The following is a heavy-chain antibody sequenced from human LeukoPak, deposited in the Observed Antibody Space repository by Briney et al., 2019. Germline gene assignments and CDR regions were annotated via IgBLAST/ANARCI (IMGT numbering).Heavy chain of an antibody. CDR2: ISWNSGNV. CDR1: GFTFDDYA. D-gene: IGHD3-10*01. V-gene: IGHV3-9*01. CDR3: AKTGGLLWFGEIFDY. Sequence: PGGSLRLSCTASGFTFDDYAVHWVRQAPGKGLEWVAGISWNSGNVGYEDSVKGRFTISRDNAKNSLYLHMKSLRPEDTALYYCAKTGGLLWFGEIFDYWGQGTLVTVSS. J-gene: IGHJ4*02.